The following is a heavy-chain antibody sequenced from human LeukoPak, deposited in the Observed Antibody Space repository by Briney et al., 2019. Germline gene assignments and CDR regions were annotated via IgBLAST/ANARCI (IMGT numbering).Heavy chain of an antibody. D-gene: IGHD6-19*01. CDR1: GGTFSSYA. CDR2: ISPIFGTA. V-gene: IGHV1-69*06. Sequence: SVKVSCKASGGTFSSYAISWVRQAPGQGLEWMGGISPIFGTANYAQKFQGRVTITADKSTSTAYMELSSLRSEDTAVYYCARGILVAGPTSFDYWGQGTLVTVSS. CDR3: ARGILVAGPTSFDY. J-gene: IGHJ4*02.